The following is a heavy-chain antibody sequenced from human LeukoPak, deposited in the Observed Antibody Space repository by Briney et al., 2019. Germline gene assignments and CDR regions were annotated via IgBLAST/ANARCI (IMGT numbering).Heavy chain of an antibody. CDR3: ARDQQVEMATIKWYYYYYMDV. Sequence: GASVKVSCKASGYTFTSYGISWVRQAPGQGLEWMGWISAYNGNTNYAQKLQGRVTMTTDTSTSTAYMELRSLRSDDTAVYYCARDQQVEMATIKWYYYYYMDVWGKGTTVTVSS. V-gene: IGHV1-18*01. CDR1: GYTFTSYG. D-gene: IGHD5-24*01. CDR2: ISAYNGNT. J-gene: IGHJ6*03.